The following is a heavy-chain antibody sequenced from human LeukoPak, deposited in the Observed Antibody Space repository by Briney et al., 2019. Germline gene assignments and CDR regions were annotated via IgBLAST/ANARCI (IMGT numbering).Heavy chain of an antibody. D-gene: IGHD2-2*01. Sequence: ASVKVSCKASGYTFTGYYMHWVRQAPGQGLEWMGWINPNSGGTNYAQKFQGRVTMTRDTSISTAYMELSRLRSDDTAVYYCARAPLYCSSTSCYSDWFDPRGQGTLVTVSS. CDR1: GYTFTGYY. J-gene: IGHJ5*02. V-gene: IGHV1-2*02. CDR2: INPNSGGT. CDR3: ARAPLYCSSTSCYSDWFDP.